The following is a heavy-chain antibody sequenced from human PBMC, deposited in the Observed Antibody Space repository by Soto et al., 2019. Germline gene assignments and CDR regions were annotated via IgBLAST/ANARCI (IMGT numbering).Heavy chain of an antibody. J-gene: IGHJ4*02. V-gene: IGHV4-34*01. CDR3: ARAKFESTGWHQFDI. CDR1: GWSFTDHF. Sequence: PSETLSLPGPVSGWSFTDHFWSWVRQPPGKGLEWIGEVSHSGNTKYYPSLRSRVTLSVDSSKNQISLALTSVTAADTSVYYCARAKFESTGWHQFDIWGQGTLVTVSS. CDR2: VSHSGNT. D-gene: IGHD7-27*01.